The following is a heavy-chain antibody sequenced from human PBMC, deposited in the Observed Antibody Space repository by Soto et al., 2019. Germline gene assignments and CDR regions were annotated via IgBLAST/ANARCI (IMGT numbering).Heavy chain of an antibody. CDR2: ISSSSSYI. V-gene: IGHV3-21*01. CDR1: GFTFSSYS. J-gene: IGHJ6*02. D-gene: IGHD4-17*01. Sequence: EVQLVESGGGLVKPGGSLRLSCAASGFTFSSYSMNWVRQAPGKGLEWVSSISSSSSYIYYADSVKGRFTISRENAKNSLYLQMNSLRAEDTAVYYCARDRNYGDYPREFMDVWGQGTTVTVSS. CDR3: ARDRNYGDYPREFMDV.